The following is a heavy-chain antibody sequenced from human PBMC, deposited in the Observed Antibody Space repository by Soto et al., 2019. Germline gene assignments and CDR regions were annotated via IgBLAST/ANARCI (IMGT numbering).Heavy chain of an antibody. CDR3: AKGADYDFNRNSDPKGFDY. CDR1: GFTFSSYG. Sequence: GGSLRLSCAASGFTFSSYGMHWVRQAPGKGLEWVAVISYDGSNKYYADSVKGRFTISRDNSKNTLYLQMNSLRAEDTAVYYCAKGADYDFNRNSDPKGFDYWGQGTLVTVSS. D-gene: IGHD3-3*01. J-gene: IGHJ4*02. V-gene: IGHV3-30*18. CDR2: ISYDGSNK.